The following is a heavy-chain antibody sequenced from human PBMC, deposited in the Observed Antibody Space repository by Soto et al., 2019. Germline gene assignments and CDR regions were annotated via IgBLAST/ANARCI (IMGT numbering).Heavy chain of an antibody. CDR3: ARDAADILGGADV. D-gene: IGHD3-9*01. Sequence: GGSLRLSCAASGFTFSSYSMNWVRQAPGKGLEWVSSISSSSSYVYYADPVKGRFTISRDNAKNSLYLQMNSLRAEDTAVYYCARDAADILGGADVWGQGTTVTVSS. CDR2: ISSSSSYV. V-gene: IGHV3-21*01. CDR1: GFTFSSYS. J-gene: IGHJ6*02.